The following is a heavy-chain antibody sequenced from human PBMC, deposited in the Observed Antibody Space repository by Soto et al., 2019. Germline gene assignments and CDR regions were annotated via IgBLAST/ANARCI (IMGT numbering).Heavy chain of an antibody. Sequence: SVNVSCKASGGTFSSYAISWVRQAPGQGLEWMGGIIPIFGTANYAQKFQGRVTITADESTSTAYMELSSLRSEDTAVYYCARGGSLYWYFDLWGGGTLVPVS. V-gene: IGHV1-69*13. D-gene: IGHD1-26*01. CDR1: GGTFSSYA. CDR2: IIPIFGTA. CDR3: ARGGSLYWYFDL. J-gene: IGHJ2*01.